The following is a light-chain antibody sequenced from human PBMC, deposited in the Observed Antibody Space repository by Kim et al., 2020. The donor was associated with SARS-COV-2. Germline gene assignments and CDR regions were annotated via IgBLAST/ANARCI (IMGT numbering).Light chain of an antibody. Sequence: PGERATLSCGASQSVRSNYLAWYQQKPGQAPRLLIYGASSRATGIPDRFSGSGSGTDFTLTIIRLEPEDFAVYYCQQYGSLPWTLAQGTKVDIK. J-gene: IGKJ1*01. CDR3: QQYGSLPWT. CDR2: GAS. CDR1: QSVRSNY. V-gene: IGKV3-20*01.